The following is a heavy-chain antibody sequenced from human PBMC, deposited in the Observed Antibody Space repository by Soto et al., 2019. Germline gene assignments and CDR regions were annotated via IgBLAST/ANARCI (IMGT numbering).Heavy chain of an antibody. V-gene: IGHV4-39*01. CDR3: ARRTYSGGWYFDY. CDR2: IYYSGST. J-gene: IGHJ4*02. D-gene: IGHD6-19*01. CDR1: GGSISSSSYC. Sequence: PSETLSLTCIVSGGSISSSSYCWGWIRQPPGKGLEWIGSIYYSGSTYYNPSLKSRVTISVDTSKNQFSLKLSSVTAADTAVYYCARRTYSGGWYFDYWGQGTLVTVSS.